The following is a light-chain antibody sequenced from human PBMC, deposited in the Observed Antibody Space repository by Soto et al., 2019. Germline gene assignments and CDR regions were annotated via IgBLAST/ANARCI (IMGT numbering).Light chain of an antibody. Sequence: EIVLMQSPGTLSLSPGERATLSCRASQSVSSSYLAWYQQKPGQAPRLLIYGGSSRATGIPDRFSGSGSGTDFTLTISRLEPEDFAVYYCQQYGSSPPWTFGQGTKVEIK. V-gene: IGKV3-20*01. CDR1: QSVSSSY. CDR3: QQYGSSPPWT. J-gene: IGKJ1*01. CDR2: GGS.